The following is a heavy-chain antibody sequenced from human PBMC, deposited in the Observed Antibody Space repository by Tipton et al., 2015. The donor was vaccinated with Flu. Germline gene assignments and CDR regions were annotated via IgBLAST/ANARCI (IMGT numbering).Heavy chain of an antibody. CDR3: ARSVVPAAIDY. Sequence: SLRLSCVASGFTFSSYSMNWVRQAPGKGLEWVSSISSSSSYIYYADSVKGRFTISRDNAKNSLYLQMNSLRAEDTAVYYCARSVVPAAIDYWGQGTLVTVSS. CDR2: ISSSSSYI. V-gene: IGHV3-21*01. D-gene: IGHD2-2*01. CDR1: GFTFSSYS. J-gene: IGHJ4*02.